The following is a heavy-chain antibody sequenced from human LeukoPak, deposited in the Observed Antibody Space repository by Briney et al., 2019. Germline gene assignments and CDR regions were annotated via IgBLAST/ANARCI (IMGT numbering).Heavy chain of an antibody. CDR3: ARDERYDSSGYPFDY. D-gene: IGHD3-22*01. CDR1: GYTFTGYF. V-gene: IGHV1-2*02. Sequence: ASVTVSCKASGYTFTGYFIHWVRQAPGQGLEWMGWINPNNGGTKYAQKFQDRVTMTRDTSISTAYMELSRLRSDDTAVYYCARDERYDSSGYPFDYWGQGTLVTVSS. J-gene: IGHJ4*02. CDR2: INPNNGGT.